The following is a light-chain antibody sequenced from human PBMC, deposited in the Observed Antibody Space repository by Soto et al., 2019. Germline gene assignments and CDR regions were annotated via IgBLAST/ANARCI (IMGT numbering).Light chain of an antibody. CDR2: SAS. Sequence: EIVLTQSPGTLSLSPVERATLSCRSSRTVDGNYLAWYHQKPGQPPRLLIHSASTRAPGIPDRFSASGAGTDFTLTISRLEPEDSAVYYCQQYSASPRTCGPGTKGDIK. J-gene: IGKJ3*01. CDR1: RTVDGNY. V-gene: IGKV3-20*01. CDR3: QQYSASPRT.